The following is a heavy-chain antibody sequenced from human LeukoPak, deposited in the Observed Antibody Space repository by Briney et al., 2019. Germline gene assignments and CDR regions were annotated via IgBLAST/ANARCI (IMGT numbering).Heavy chain of an antibody. CDR2: ILYDGSNK. V-gene: IGHV3-30*18. J-gene: IGHJ6*02. CDR3: AKDMGGGSRTYYDFWSFYYYGMDV. Sequence: PGRSLRLSCAASGFTFSSYGMHWVRQAPGKGLEWVAVILYDGSNKYYADSVKGRFTISRDNSKNTLYLQMNSLRAEDTAVYYCAKDMGGGSRTYYDFWSFYYYGMDVWGQGITVTVSS. D-gene: IGHD3-3*01. CDR1: GFTFSSYG.